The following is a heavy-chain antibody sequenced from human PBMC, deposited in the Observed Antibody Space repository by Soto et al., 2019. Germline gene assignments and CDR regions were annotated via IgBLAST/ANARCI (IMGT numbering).Heavy chain of an antibody. J-gene: IGHJ4*02. CDR2: IYYSGST. Sequence: PSETLSLTWTVSGGSISSYYGGWFRQPPGKGLEWIGYIYYSGSTTYHPSLKSRVTISVDTSKNQFSLNLTSVTAADTAVYYCARLGGYYQAFDQWGQGSLVTVSS. D-gene: IGHD3-22*01. V-gene: IGHV4-59*08. CDR3: ARLGGYYQAFDQ. CDR1: GGSISSYY.